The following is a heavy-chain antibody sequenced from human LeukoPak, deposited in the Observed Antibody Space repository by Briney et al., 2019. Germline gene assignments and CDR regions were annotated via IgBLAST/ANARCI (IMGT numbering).Heavy chain of an antibody. D-gene: IGHD2-8*01. CDR3: AKSAGVPFDY. CDR1: GFTFSSYG. Sequence: GGSLRLSCAASGFTFSSYGMHWVRQAPGKGLEWVAVISYDGSNKYYADSVKGRFTISRDNSKNTLYLQMNSLRAEDTAVYYCAKSAGVPFDYWGLGTLVTVSS. J-gene: IGHJ4*02. CDR2: ISYDGSNK. V-gene: IGHV3-30*18.